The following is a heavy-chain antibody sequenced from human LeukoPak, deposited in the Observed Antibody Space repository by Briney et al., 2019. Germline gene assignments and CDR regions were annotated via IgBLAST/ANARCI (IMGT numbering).Heavy chain of an antibody. CDR3: ASSSAYYYFDY. J-gene: IGHJ4*02. V-gene: IGHV4-59*08. CDR1: GGSISGYY. CDR2: IYYSGSA. D-gene: IGHD3-22*01. Sequence: PSETLSLTCTVSGGSISGYYWNWIRQPPGKGLEWIGYIYYSGSADYNPSLKSRVTISVDTSKNQFSLKVSSVTAADTAVYYCASSSAYYYFDYWGQGTLVTVSS.